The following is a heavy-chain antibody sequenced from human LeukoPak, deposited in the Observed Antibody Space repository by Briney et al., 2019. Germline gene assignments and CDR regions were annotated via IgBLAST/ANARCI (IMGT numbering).Heavy chain of an antibody. Sequence: PGGSLRLSCAASGFTFSSYWMSWVRQAPGKGLEWVANIKQDGSEKYYADSVKGRFTISRDNAKNSLYLQMNSLRAEDTALYYCAKDMGWNLDYYCFGMDVWGEGTTVTVSS. D-gene: IGHD1-7*01. V-gene: IGHV3-7*03. CDR1: GFTFSSYW. CDR2: IKQDGSEK. CDR3: AKDMGWNLDYYCFGMDV. J-gene: IGHJ6*04.